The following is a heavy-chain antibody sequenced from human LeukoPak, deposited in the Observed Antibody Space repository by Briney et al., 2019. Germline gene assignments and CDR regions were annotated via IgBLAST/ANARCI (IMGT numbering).Heavy chain of an antibody. J-gene: IGHJ3*02. V-gene: IGHV1-2*02. CDR2: INPNSGGT. CDR1: GYTFTGYY. CDR3: ARAGITEDAFDI. D-gene: IGHD3-3*01. Sequence: ASEKVSCKASGYTFTGYYMHWVRQAPGQGLEWMGWINPNSGGTNYAQKFQGRVTMTRDTSISTAYMELSRLRSDDTAVYYCARAGITEDAFDIWGQGTMVTVSS.